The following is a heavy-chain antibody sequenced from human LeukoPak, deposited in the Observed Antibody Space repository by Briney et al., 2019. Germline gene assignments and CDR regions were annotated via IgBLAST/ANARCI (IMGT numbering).Heavy chain of an antibody. J-gene: IGHJ6*02. CDR1: GYTFTGYY. Sequence: ASVKVSCKASGYTFTGYYMHWVRQAPGQGLEWMGWINPNSGGTNYAQKFQGRVTMTRDTSISTAYMELSRPRSDDTAVYYCARGGGVVVPADENYYGMDVWGQGTTVTVSS. D-gene: IGHD2-2*01. CDR3: ARGGGVVVPADENYYGMDV. CDR2: INPNSGGT. V-gene: IGHV1-2*02.